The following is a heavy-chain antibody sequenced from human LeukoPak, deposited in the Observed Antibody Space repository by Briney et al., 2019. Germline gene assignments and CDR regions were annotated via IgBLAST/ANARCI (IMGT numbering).Heavy chain of an antibody. Sequence: ASVKVSCKASGYTCTSYYMHWVRQAPGQGLEWMGIINPSGGSTSYAQKFQGRVTMTRDTSTSTVYMELSSLRSEDTAVYYCAKVAVAGFDAFDIWGQGTMVTVSS. J-gene: IGHJ3*02. D-gene: IGHD6-19*01. CDR2: INPSGGST. CDR1: GYTCTSYY. V-gene: IGHV1-46*01. CDR3: AKVAVAGFDAFDI.